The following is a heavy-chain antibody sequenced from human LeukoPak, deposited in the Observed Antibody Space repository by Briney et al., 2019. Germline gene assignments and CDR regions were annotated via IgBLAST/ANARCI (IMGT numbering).Heavy chain of an antibody. J-gene: IGHJ4*02. CDR3: ARSLLPSAFGY. CDR2: ITSTTNYM. D-gene: IGHD2-2*01. V-gene: IGHV3-11*06. CDR1: GGSFSGYY. Sequence: LSLTCAVYGGSFSGYYWSWIRQPPGKGLEWVSSITSTTNYMDYADSVKGRFTISRDNAKNSLYLQMNSLRADDTAIYYCARSLLPSAFGYWGQGTLVTVSS.